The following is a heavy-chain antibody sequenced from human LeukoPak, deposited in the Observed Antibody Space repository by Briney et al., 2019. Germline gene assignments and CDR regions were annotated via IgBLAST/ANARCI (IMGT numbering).Heavy chain of an antibody. CDR2: TYYRSKWYN. CDR3: ALHSGSYFSYGMDV. D-gene: IGHD1-26*01. V-gene: IGHV6-1*01. J-gene: IGHJ6*02. Sequence: SQTLSLTCAISGDSVSSNSAAWNWIRQSPSRGPEWLGRTYYRSKWYNDYAVSVKSRITINPDTSKNQFSLQLNSVTPEDTAVYYCALHSGSYFSYGMDVWGQGTTVTVSS. CDR1: GDSVSSNSAA.